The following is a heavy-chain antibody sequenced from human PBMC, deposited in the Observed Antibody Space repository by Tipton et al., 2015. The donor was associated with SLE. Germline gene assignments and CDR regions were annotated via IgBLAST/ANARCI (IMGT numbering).Heavy chain of an antibody. Sequence: TLSLTCTVSGGSISSYYWSWIRQPPGKGLEWIGYIYYSGSTNYNPSLKSRVTISVDTSKNQFSLKLSSVTAADTAVYYCARDLWTGDFGRFDPWGQGTLVTVSS. CDR1: GGSISSYY. J-gene: IGHJ5*02. CDR3: ARDLWTGDFGRFDP. D-gene: IGHD2-21*02. CDR2: IYYSGST. V-gene: IGHV4-59*12.